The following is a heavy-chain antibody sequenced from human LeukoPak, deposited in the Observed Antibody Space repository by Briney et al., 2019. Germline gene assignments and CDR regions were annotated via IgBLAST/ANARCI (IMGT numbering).Heavy chain of an antibody. D-gene: IGHD3-10*01. CDR1: GFTLSSYA. V-gene: IGHV3-23*01. J-gene: IGHJ4*02. Sequence: GGSLRLSCAASGFTLSSYAMSWVRQAPGKGLEWVSAISGSGGSTYYADSVKGRFTISRDNSKNTLYLQMNSLRAEDTAVYYCAKSIGYGSGSYLLGGQGTLVTVSS. CDR3: AKSIGYGSGSYLL. CDR2: ISGSGGST.